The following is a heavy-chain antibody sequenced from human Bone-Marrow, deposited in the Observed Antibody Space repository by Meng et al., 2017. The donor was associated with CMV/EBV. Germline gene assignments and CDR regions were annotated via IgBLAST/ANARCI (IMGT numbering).Heavy chain of an antibody. D-gene: IGHD6-19*01. CDR1: GDSISSTNYY. J-gene: IGHJ5*02. Sequence: QLHLQESGPGLVKPSETLSLTCTVSGDSISSTNYYWGWIRQPPGKGLEWIGNIYYSGNTYYNPSLKSRVTISVDTSKNQFSLKLSSVTAADTAVYYCARWLTSGWYMNHWGQGTLVTVSS. CDR2: IYYSGNT. V-gene: IGHV4-39*01. CDR3: ARWLTSGWYMNH.